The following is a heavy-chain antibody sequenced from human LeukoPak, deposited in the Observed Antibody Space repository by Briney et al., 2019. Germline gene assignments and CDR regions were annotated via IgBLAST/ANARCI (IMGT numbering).Heavy chain of an antibody. V-gene: IGHV3-48*04. Sequence: PGGSLRLSCAASGFTFSSYSMNWVRQAPGKGLEWVSYISSSSSTIYYADSVKGRFTISRDNAKNSLYLQMNSLRAEDTAVYYCAREGEGYSGIQSYDYWGQGTLVTVSS. CDR2: ISSSSSTI. CDR1: GFTFSSYS. D-gene: IGHD1-26*01. CDR3: AREGEGYSGIQSYDY. J-gene: IGHJ4*02.